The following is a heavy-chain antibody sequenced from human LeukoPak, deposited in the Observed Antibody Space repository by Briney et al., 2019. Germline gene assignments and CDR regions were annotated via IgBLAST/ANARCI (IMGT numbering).Heavy chain of an antibody. D-gene: IGHD1-26*01. J-gene: IGHJ4*02. CDR1: GYTFTGYY. CDR3: ARVIGTGATTRGYFDY. V-gene: IGHV1-2*02. CDR2: INPNSGGT. Sequence: GASVKVSCKASGYTFTGYYMHWVRQAPGQGLEWMGWINPNSGGTNYAQKFQGRVTMTRDTSISTAYMELSRLRSDDTAVYYCARVIGTGATTRGYFDYWGQGTLVTVSS.